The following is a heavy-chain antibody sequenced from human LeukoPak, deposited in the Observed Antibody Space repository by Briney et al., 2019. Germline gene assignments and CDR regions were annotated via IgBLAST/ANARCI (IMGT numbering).Heavy chain of an antibody. J-gene: IGHJ4*02. CDR1: GFTFSSYA. V-gene: IGHV3-23*01. D-gene: IGHD3-22*01. CDR2: ISGSGGST. Sequence: PGGSLRLSCAASGFTFSSYAMSWVRQAPGKGLEWVPAISGSGGSTYYADSVKGRFTISRDNSKNTLYLQMNSLRAEDTAVYYCAKNYYDSSGYYYFDYWGQGTLVTVSS. CDR3: AKNYYDSSGYYYFDY.